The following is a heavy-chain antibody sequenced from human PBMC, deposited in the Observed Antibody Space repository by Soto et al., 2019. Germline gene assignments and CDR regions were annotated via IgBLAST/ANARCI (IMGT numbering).Heavy chain of an antibody. V-gene: IGHV3-23*01. CDR2: ISGSGGST. D-gene: IGHD2-15*01. Sequence: PGGSLRLSCAASGFTFSSYAMSWVRQAPGKGLEWVSAISGSGGSTYYADSVKGRFTISRDNSKNTLYLQMNSLRAEDTAVYYCAKGVYCSGGSCYILSWFDPWGQGTLVTVSS. J-gene: IGHJ5*02. CDR3: AKGVYCSGGSCYILSWFDP. CDR1: GFTFSSYA.